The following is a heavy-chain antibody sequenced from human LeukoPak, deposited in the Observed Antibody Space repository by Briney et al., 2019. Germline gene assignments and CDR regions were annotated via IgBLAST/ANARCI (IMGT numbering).Heavy chain of an antibody. V-gene: IGHV4-59*01. CDR2: IYYSGST. D-gene: IGHD5-18*01. CDR1: GGSISSYY. Sequence: PSETLSLTCTVSGGSISSYYWSWIRQPPGKGLEWIGYIYYSGSTNYNPSLKSRVTISVDTSKNQFSLKLSSVTAADTAVYYCAREGYSYGYASINYYYYMDVWDKGTTVTVSS. CDR3: AREGYSYGYASINYYYYMDV. J-gene: IGHJ6*03.